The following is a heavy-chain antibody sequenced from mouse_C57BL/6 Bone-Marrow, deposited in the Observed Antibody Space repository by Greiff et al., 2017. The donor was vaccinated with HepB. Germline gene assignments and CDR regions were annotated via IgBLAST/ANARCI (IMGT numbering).Heavy chain of an antibody. CDR2: IYPGDGDT. D-gene: IGHD1-1*02. CDR1: GYAFSSYW. Sequence: VQLQQSGAELVKPGASVKISCKASGYAFSSYWMNWVKQRPGKGLEWIGQIYPGDGDTNYNGKFKGKATLTADKSSSTAYMQLSSLTSEDSAVYFCAREVAMGGYFDVWGTGAPGTVSS. CDR3: AREVAMGGYFDV. J-gene: IGHJ1*03. V-gene: IGHV1-80*01.